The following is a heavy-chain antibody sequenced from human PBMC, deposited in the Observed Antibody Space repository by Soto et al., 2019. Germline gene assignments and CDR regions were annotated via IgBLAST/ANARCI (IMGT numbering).Heavy chain of an antibody. V-gene: IGHV1-46*01. CDR1: GYTFTSYY. CDR3: ARFIVVVPAARSPYAMDV. Sequence: ASVKVSCKASGYTFTSYYMHWVRHAPGRGLEWMGIINPSGGSTSYAQKFQGRVTMTRDTSTSTVYMELSSLRSEDTAVYYCARFIVVVPAARSPYAMDVPGPAPTLTLSS. D-gene: IGHD2-2*01. CDR2: INPSGGST. J-gene: IGHJ6*02.